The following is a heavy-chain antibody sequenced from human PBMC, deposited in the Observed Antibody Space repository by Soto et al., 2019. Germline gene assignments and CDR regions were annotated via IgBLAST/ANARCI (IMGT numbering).Heavy chain of an antibody. Sequence: SETLSLTCTVSGGSISSSSYYWGWIRQPPGKGLEWIGSIYYSGSTYYNPSLKSRVTISVDTSKNQFSLKLSSVTAADTAVYYCARQVLYYYGSGSSGYNWFDPWGQGTLVTVS. V-gene: IGHV4-39*01. D-gene: IGHD3-10*01. J-gene: IGHJ5*02. CDR3: ARQVLYYYGSGSSGYNWFDP. CDR2: IYYSGST. CDR1: GGSISSSSYY.